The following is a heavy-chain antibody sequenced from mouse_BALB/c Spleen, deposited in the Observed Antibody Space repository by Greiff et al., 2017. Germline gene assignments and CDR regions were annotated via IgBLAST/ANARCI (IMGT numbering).Heavy chain of an antibody. CDR2: IDPANGNT. V-gene: IGHV14-3*02. D-gene: IGHD1-1*01. CDR3: ARTEAHYYGSSYDY. CDR1: GFNIKDTY. Sequence: EVKLMESGAELVKPGASVKLSCTASGFNIKDTYMHWVKQRPEQGLEWIGRIDPANGNTKYDPKFQGKATITADTSSNTAYLQLSSLTSEDTAVYYCARTEAHYYGSSYDYWGQGTTLTVSS. J-gene: IGHJ2*01.